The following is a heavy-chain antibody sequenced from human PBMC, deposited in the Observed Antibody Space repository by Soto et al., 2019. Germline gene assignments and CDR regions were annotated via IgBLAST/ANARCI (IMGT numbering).Heavy chain of an antibody. CDR2: IYSGGRT. CDR1: GFTVSSNY. D-gene: IGHD1-26*01. J-gene: IGHJ4*02. V-gene: IGHV3-53*01. CDR3: ATFIVGATM. Sequence: EVQLLESGGGLIQRGGSLRLSCAVSGFTVSSNYMSWVRQAPGKGLEWVSLIYSGGRTYYADSVKGRFTISRDNSKNTLYLQMNSLRAEDTAVYYCATFIVGATMWGQGTLVTVSS.